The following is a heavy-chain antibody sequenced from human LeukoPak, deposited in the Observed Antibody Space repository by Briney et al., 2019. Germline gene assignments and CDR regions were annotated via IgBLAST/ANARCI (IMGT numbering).Heavy chain of an antibody. CDR1: GFTFSSYS. J-gene: IGHJ4*02. Sequence: GGSLRLSCAASGFTFSSYSMNWVRQAPGKGLEWVAVIWYDGSYKYYAESVKGRFTISRDNSKSTLYLQMNSLRAEDTAVYYCARSVYSYGNFDSWGQGTLVTVSS. CDR3: ARSVYSYGNFDS. V-gene: IGHV3-33*08. CDR2: IWYDGSYK. D-gene: IGHD5-18*01.